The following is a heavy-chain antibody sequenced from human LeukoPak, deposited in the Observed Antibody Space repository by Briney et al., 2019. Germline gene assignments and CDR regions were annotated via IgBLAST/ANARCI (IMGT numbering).Heavy chain of an antibody. CDR3: ADLYSL. V-gene: IGHV4-39*01. CDR2: LRHNGAT. Sequence: SETLSLTCSVSGASIISSSYYWGWIRQPPGKGLEWVGSLRHNGATYYNPSLKSRITLSTDTSRNQFSLKVSSVTAADTAVYYCADLYSLGGHGTLVTVSS. J-gene: IGHJ4*01. D-gene: IGHD2-21*01. CDR1: GASIISSSYY.